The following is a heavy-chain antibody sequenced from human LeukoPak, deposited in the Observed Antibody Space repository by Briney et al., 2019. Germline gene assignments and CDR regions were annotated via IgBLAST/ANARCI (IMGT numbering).Heavy chain of an antibody. D-gene: IGHD5-18*01. CDR3: AREGYSYGWPYYYYYGMDV. Sequence: TLSLTCTVSGGSISSGGYYWSWIRQHPGKGLEWIGYIYYSGSTYYNPSLKSRVTISVDTSKNQFSLKLSSVTAADTAVYYCAREGYSYGWPYYYYYGMDVWGQGTTVTVSS. J-gene: IGHJ6*02. V-gene: IGHV4-31*03. CDR2: IYYSGST. CDR1: GGSISSGGYY.